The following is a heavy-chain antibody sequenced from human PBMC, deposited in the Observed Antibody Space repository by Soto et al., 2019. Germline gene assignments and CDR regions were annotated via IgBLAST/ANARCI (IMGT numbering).Heavy chain of an antibody. J-gene: IGHJ4*02. CDR2: ISGSGGST. CDR1: GFTFSSYA. CDR3: AKGVSAGGSSPYYDFWSGYYTDSFFDY. V-gene: IGHV3-23*01. Sequence: GSLRLSCAASGFTFSSYAMSWVRQAPGKGLEWVSAISGSGGSTYYADSVKGRFTISRDNSKNTLYLQMNSLRAEDTAVYYCAKGVSAGGSSPYYDFWSGYYTDSFFDYWGQGTLVTVSS. D-gene: IGHD3-3*01.